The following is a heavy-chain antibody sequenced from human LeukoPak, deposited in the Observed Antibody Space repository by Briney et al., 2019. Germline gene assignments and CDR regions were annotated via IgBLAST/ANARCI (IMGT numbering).Heavy chain of an antibody. CDR1: GGSISSGDYY. D-gene: IGHD3-22*01. Sequence: TSETLSLTCTVSGGSISSGDYYWSWIRQPPGKGLEWIAYMYYSGSTYYNPSLKSRVTMSADTSKNQLSLKLSSVTAADTAVYYCARPYYYDSRIDPWGQRILVTVSS. CDR3: ARPYYYDSRIDP. CDR2: MYYSGST. J-gene: IGHJ5*02. V-gene: IGHV4-30-4*01.